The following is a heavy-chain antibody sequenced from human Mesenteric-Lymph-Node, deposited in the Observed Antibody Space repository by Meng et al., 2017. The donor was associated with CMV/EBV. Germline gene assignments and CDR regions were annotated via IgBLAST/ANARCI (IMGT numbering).Heavy chain of an antibody. D-gene: IGHD3-16*01. Sequence: KASGGTFSNYAISWVRQAPGQGLEWMGWIHPKSGGTNYAQNFQGRVTMTKDTSIATAYLDLSSLGSDDTAVYFCARDEGLGELHLDYWGQGTLVTVSS. CDR3: ARDEGLGELHLDY. CDR2: IHPKSGGT. J-gene: IGHJ4*02. V-gene: IGHV1-2*02. CDR1: GGTFSNYA.